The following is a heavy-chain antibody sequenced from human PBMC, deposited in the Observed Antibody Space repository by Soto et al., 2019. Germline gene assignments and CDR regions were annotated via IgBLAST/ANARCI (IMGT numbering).Heavy chain of an antibody. J-gene: IGHJ6*03. CDR1: GGSISSGGYY. CDR2: IYYSGST. Sequence: SETLSLTCTVSGGSISSGGYYWSWIRQHPGKGLEWIGYIYYSGSTYYNPSLKSRVTISVDTSKNQFSLKLSSVTAADTAVYYCARGGGRTYYYYYMDVWGKGTTVTVSS. V-gene: IGHV4-31*03. D-gene: IGHD1-26*01. CDR3: ARGGGRTYYYYYMDV.